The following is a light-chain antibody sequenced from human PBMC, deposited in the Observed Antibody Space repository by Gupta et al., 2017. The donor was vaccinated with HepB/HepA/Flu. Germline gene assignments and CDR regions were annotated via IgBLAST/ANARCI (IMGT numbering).Light chain of an antibody. CDR1: SSNVGNNV. V-gene: IGLV1-44*01. Sequence: QSVLTQPPSVSGTPGQKVAISCSGSSSNVGNNVVNWYQQVPGTSPKLLIYSKDQRPSGVPGRFSGSKSGTSASLAISGLQSEDEAVYYCATWDFTLRGAVIGGGTSLSVL. CDR2: SKD. CDR3: ATWDFTLRGAV. J-gene: IGLJ2*01.